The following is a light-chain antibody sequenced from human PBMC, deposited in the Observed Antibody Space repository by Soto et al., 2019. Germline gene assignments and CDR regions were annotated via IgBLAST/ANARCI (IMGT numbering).Light chain of an antibody. CDR1: SSDVGSYNY. J-gene: IGLJ2*01. Sequence: QSALTQPLSASGSPGQSVTISCTGTSSDVGSYNYYVSWYQQHPGKAPKLIIYEVNKRPSGVPDRFSGSTSGNTASLTVSGLQAEDEADYYCSSYAGSNSFNVIFGGGTKVTVL. CDR2: EVN. CDR3: SSYAGSNSFNVI. V-gene: IGLV2-8*01.